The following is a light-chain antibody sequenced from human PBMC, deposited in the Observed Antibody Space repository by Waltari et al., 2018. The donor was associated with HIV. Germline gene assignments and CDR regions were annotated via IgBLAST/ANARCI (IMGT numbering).Light chain of an antibody. CDR1: NSNIGVLYA. CDR3: QSDDSSRGASV. J-gene: IGLJ3*02. Sequence: SVLPQPPSVPGAPERRVLIPYPGHNSNIGVLYATHCYQQPPGAAPKLLISKNTKRPSVVRERLAVSRSGTSASLSITVLQAGDEADYYCQSDDSSRGASVFGGGTKLTVL. V-gene: IGLV1-40*01. CDR2: KNT.